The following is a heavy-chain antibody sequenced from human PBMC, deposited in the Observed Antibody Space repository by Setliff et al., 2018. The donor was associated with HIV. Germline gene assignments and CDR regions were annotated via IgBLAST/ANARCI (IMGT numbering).Heavy chain of an antibody. CDR3: ARIPTGGAFDI. CDR1: GYTFTSYG. D-gene: IGHD7-27*01. J-gene: IGHJ3*02. V-gene: IGHV1-69*05. CDR2: IIPIFGTA. Sequence: SVKVSCKASGYTFTSYGLNWVRQAPGQGLEWMGGIIPIFGTANYAQKFQGRVTITTDESTNTAYMELSSLRSEDTAVYYCARIPTGGAFDIWGQGTVVTVSS.